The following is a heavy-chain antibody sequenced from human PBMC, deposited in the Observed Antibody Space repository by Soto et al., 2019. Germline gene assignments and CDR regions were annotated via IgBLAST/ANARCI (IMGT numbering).Heavy chain of an antibody. CDR3: ARRREGYSSSMNYYYYYMDV. Sequence: GESLKISCKGSGYSFTSYWIGWVRQMPGKGLEWMGIIYPGDSDTRYSPSFQGQVTISADKSISTAYLQWSSLKASDTAMYYCARRREGYSSSMNYYYYYMDVWGKGTTVTVSS. V-gene: IGHV5-51*01. CDR2: IYPGDSDT. CDR1: GYSFTSYW. D-gene: IGHD6-6*01. J-gene: IGHJ6*03.